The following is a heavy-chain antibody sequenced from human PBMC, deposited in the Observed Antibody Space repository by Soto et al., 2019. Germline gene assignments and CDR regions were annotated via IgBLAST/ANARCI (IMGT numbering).Heavy chain of an antibody. J-gene: IGHJ4*02. CDR3: ARDYASSWCPSY. CDR1: GFTFSKYG. CDR2: IWYDGSDR. Sequence: QVQLVESGGGVVRSGRSLRLSCEASGFTFSKYGMHWVRQAPGKGLEWVAVIWYDGSDRWYADSVKGRFSISRDNSKNTMYLQMSNLRVEDTAVYFCARDYASSWCPSYWGQGTLVAVSS. D-gene: IGHD6-13*01. V-gene: IGHV3-33*01.